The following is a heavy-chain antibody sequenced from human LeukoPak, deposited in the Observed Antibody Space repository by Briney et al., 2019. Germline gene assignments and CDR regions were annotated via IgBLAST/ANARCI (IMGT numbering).Heavy chain of an antibody. D-gene: IGHD6-13*01. J-gene: IGHJ4*02. CDR1: GYTFTSYD. V-gene: IGHV1-8*03. CDR2: MNPNSGNT. Sequence: ASVKVSCKASGYTFTSYDINWVRQATGQGLEWMGWMNPNSGNTGYAQKFQGRVTITRNTSISTAYMELSSLRSEDTAVYYCARGRGAAAGTSSLFDYWGQGTLVTVSS. CDR3: ARGRGAAAGTSSLFDY.